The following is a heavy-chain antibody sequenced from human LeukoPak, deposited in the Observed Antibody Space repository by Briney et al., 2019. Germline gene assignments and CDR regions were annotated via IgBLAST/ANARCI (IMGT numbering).Heavy chain of an antibody. CDR3: ARGGYNGYDYGLSLDY. V-gene: IGHV1-8*01. CDR2: MNPNSGNT. J-gene: IGHJ4*02. D-gene: IGHD5-12*01. CDR1: GYTFTSYD. Sequence: ASVKVSCKASGYTFTSYDINWVRQATGQGLEWMGWMNPNSGNTGYAQKFQGRVTMTRNTSKSTAYMELSSLRSEDTAVYYCARGGYNGYDYGLSLDYWGQGTLVTVSS.